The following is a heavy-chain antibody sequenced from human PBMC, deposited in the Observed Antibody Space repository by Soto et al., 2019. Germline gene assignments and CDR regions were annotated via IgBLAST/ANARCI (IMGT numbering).Heavy chain of an antibody. CDR2: IKSKTDGGTT. V-gene: IGHV3-15*01. CDR3: TTDRGYCSSTSCYRNYYYYGMDV. CDR1: GFTFSNAW. Sequence: EVQLVESGGGLVQPGGSLRLSCAASGFTFSNAWMSWVRQAPGKGLEWVGRIKSKTDGGTTDYAAPVKGRFTISRDDSKNTLYLQMNSLKTEDTAVYYCTTDRGYCSSTSCYRNYYYYGMDVWGQGTTVTVSS. D-gene: IGHD2-2*02. J-gene: IGHJ6*02.